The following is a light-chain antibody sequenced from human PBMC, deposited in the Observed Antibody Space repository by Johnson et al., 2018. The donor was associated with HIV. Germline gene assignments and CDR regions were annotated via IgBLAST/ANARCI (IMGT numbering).Light chain of an antibody. V-gene: IGLV1-51*02. CDR2: ENN. Sequence: SVLTQPPSVSAAPGQKVTISCSGSSSNVGNNYVSWYQCLPGTAPKLLIFENNKRPSGIPDRFSGSKSGTSATLGITGLQTGDEADYYCGTWDSSLSAGVFGTGTKVTVL. CDR1: SSNVGNNY. CDR3: GTWDSSLSAGV. J-gene: IGLJ1*01.